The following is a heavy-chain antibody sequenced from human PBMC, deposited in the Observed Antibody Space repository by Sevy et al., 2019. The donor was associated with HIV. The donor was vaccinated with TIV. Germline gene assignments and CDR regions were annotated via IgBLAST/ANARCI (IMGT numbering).Heavy chain of an antibody. CDR2: ISYDGSNK. CDR1: GFTFSSYA. Sequence: GGSLRLSCAASGFTFSSYAMHWVRQAPGKGLEWVAVISYDGSNKYYADSVKGRFTISRDNSKNTLYLQMNSLGAEDTAVYYCARSGVVATIGGWFDPWGQGTLVTVSS. V-gene: IGHV3-30-3*01. D-gene: IGHD5-12*01. J-gene: IGHJ5*02. CDR3: ARSGVVATIGGWFDP.